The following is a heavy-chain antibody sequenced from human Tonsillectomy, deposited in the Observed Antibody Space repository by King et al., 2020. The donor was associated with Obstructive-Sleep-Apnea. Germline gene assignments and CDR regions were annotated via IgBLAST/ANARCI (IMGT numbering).Heavy chain of an antibody. D-gene: IGHD6-13*01. V-gene: IGHV4-30-4*01. CDR1: GGSISSDDYN. CDR3: ARDVARAAAGTGSALDY. J-gene: IGHJ4*02. Sequence: VQLQESGPGLVKPSETLSLTCTVSGGSISSDDYNWSWIRQAPGKVLEWIGYISYSWTTCYNPSLKGRLSMSVETSKNQFSLRLKFVTAVDTAVYYCARDVARAAAGTGSALDYWGQGTLVIVSS. CDR2: ISYSWTT.